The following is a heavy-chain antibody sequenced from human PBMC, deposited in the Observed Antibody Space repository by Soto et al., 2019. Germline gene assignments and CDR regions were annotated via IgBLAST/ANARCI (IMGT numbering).Heavy chain of an antibody. CDR3: ARGPSYGDYAYDYYYYMDV. CDR2: MNPNSGNT. D-gene: IGHD4-17*01. Sequence: ASVKVSCKASGYTFTSYDINWVRQATGQGLEWMGWMNPNSGNTGYAQKFQGRVTMTRNTSISTAYMELSSLRSEDTAVYYCARGPSYGDYAYDYYYYMDVWGKRTTVTVSS. V-gene: IGHV1-8*01. J-gene: IGHJ6*03. CDR1: GYTFTSYD.